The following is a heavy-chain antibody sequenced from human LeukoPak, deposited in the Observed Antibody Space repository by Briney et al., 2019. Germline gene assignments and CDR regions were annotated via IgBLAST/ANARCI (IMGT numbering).Heavy chain of an antibody. D-gene: IGHD4-23*01. CDR3: AIHDYHSNSDAFHV. CDR1: GFTFSSCE. CDR2: ISSSGSII. J-gene: IGHJ3*01. Sequence: PGGSLRLSCAASGFTFSSCELSWVREAPAKGLECVSYISSSGSIIYYADSVKGRFTISRDSAKNSLYLQMNSLRAEDTAVYYCAIHDYHSNSDAFHVWGQGTMVTVSS. V-gene: IGHV3-48*03.